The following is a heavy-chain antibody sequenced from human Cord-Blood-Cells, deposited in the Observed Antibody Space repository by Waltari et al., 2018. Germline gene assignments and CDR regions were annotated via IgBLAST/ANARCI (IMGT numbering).Heavy chain of an antibody. CDR1: GFTFSSYG. D-gene: IGHD3-22*01. CDR3: ARGYYDSSGYYYY. V-gene: IGHV3-7*01. Sequence: EVQLVESGGGLVQPGGSLRLSCAASGFTFSSYGMSWVGQAPGKGLEWVANIKQDGSEKYYVDSVKGRFTISRDNAKNSLYLQMNSLRAEDTAVYYCARGYYDSSGYYYYWGQGTLVTVSS. J-gene: IGHJ4*02. CDR2: IKQDGSEK.